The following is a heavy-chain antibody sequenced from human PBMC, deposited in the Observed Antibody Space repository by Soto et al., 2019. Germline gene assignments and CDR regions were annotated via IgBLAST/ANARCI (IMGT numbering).Heavy chain of an antibody. Sequence: PSETLSLTCTVSGGSISSGGYYWSWVRQHPGKGLEWIGYIYYSGSTYYNPSLKSRVTMSVDTSKNQFSLKLSSVTAADTAVYFCARGEFMVRGYYYYYMDVWGKGTTVTVSS. J-gene: IGHJ6*03. CDR1: GGSISSGGYY. V-gene: IGHV4-31*03. D-gene: IGHD3-10*01. CDR2: IYYSGST. CDR3: ARGEFMVRGYYYYYMDV.